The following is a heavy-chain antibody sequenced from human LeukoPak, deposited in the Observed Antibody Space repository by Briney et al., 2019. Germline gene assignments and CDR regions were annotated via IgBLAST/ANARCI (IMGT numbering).Heavy chain of an antibody. D-gene: IGHD3-9*01. CDR2: IYYSWST. CDR3: ARHLYYDILTGYYNAFDI. V-gene: IGHV4-59*08. CDR1: GGSISRYY. J-gene: IGHJ3*02. Sequence: SETLSLTCTVSGGSISRYYWRWLRQPPGKGLEWIGYIYYSWSTNYNPSLKSRVTISVDTSKNQCSLKLGSVTAADTAVYYCARHLYYDILTGYYNAFDIWGQGTMVTVSS.